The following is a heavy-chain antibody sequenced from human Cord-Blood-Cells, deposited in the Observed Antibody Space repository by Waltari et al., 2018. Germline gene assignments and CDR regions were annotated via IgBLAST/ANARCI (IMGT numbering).Heavy chain of an antibody. D-gene: IGHD6-13*01. CDR3: ARQFSSWYDY. CDR2: IWYDGSNK. J-gene: IGHJ4*02. CDR1: GFTFSSYG. V-gene: IGHV3-33*01. Sequence: GRSLRLSCAASGFTFSSYGMHWVRQAPGKGREWVAVIWYDGSNKYYADSVKGRFTISRDNSKNTLYLQMNSLRAEDTAVYYCARQFSSWYDYWGQGTLVTVSS.